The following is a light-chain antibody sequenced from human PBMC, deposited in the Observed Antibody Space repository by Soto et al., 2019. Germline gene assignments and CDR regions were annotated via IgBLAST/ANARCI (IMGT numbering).Light chain of an antibody. CDR3: QQRIHWPLT. CDR1: QSVSSF. V-gene: IGKV3-11*01. CDR2: DAS. Sequence: EIVLTQSPATLSLSPGERATLSCRASQSVSSFLAWYQQKPGQAPRLLIYDASNRATGIPPRFSGSGSGTDFTLTISSLEPEDFAVYYCQQRIHWPLTFGGGTKVAIK. J-gene: IGKJ4*01.